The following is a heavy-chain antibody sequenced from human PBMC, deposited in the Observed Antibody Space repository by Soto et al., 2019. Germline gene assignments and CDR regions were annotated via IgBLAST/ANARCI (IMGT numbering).Heavy chain of an antibody. D-gene: IGHD6-19*01. CDR3: ARDGYNSGWYWVRMFDY. V-gene: IGHV3-7*01. J-gene: IGHJ4*02. Sequence: GGSLRLSCAASGFTFSSYWMSWVRQAPGKGLEWVANIKQDGSERYYVDSVKGRFIISRDNAKNSVYLQMHSLGAEDTAVYHCARDGYNSGWYWVRMFDYWGQGALVTVSS. CDR2: IKQDGSER. CDR1: GFTFSSYW.